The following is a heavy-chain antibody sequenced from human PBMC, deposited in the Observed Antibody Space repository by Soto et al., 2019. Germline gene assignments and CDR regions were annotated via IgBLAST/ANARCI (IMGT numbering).Heavy chain of an antibody. CDR1: GYTFTSYY. CDR3: ARAPPNYDILTGYSPGAFDI. J-gene: IGHJ3*02. Sequence: ASVKVSCKASGYTFTSYYMHWVRQAPGQGLEWMGIINPSGGSTSYAQKFQGRVTMTRDTSTSTVYMELSSLRSEDTVVYYCARAPPNYDILTGYSPGAFDIWGQGTMVTV. V-gene: IGHV1-46*03. D-gene: IGHD3-9*01. CDR2: INPSGGST.